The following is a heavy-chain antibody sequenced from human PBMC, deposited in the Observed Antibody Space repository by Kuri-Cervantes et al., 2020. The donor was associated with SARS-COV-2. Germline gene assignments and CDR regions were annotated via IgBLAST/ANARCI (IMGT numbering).Heavy chain of an antibody. CDR3: GRGGGVRGLMVMFRWRGAGPLDF. CDR2: INPNTGGT. Sequence: ASVKVSCRASGYTFSDYYIHWVRQAPGQGLEWVGWINPNTGGTDYAQKFQGWVTMTRDTSLSKAYMELSRLRSDDTAFYYCGRGGGVRGLMVMFRWRGAGPLDFWGQGSPVTVS. CDR1: GYTFSDYY. J-gene: IGHJ4*02. D-gene: IGHD3-10*01. V-gene: IGHV1-2*04.